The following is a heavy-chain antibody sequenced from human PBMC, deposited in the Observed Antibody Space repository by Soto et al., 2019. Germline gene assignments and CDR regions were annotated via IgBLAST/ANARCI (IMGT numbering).Heavy chain of an antibody. CDR3: AKLLNHGAMVRGVIIWSFDY. CDR1: GFTFSSYA. D-gene: IGHD3-10*01. Sequence: GGSLRLSCAASGFTFSSYAMSWVRQAPGKGLEWVSAISGSGGSTYYADSVKGRFTISRDNSKNTLYLQMNSLRAEDTAVYYCAKLLNHGAMVRGVIIWSFDYWGQGTLVTVSS. V-gene: IGHV3-23*01. CDR2: ISGSGGST. J-gene: IGHJ4*02.